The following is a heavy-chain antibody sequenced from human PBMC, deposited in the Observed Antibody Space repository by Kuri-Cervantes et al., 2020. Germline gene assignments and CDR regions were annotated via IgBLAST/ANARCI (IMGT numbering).Heavy chain of an antibody. V-gene: IGHV3-64*02. D-gene: IGHD4-17*01. Sequence: GESLKISCAASGFSFRNYAMHWARQAPGKGLEYVSAISSDGSSTSYADSVKGRFTISRDNAKNSLYLQMNSLRAEDTAVYYCARLYGETYWYFDLWGRGTLVTVSS. CDR3: ARLYGETYWYFDL. CDR1: GFSFRNYA. J-gene: IGHJ2*01. CDR2: ISSDGSST.